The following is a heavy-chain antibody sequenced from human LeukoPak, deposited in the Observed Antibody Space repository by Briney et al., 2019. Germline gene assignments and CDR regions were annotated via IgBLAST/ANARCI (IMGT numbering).Heavy chain of an antibody. CDR1: GFTFRSYW. D-gene: IGHD2-15*01. Sequence: GGSLRLSCGASGFTFRSYWMSWVRQAPGEGLEWVANINEDGSETNYVDSVKGRFTISRDNAKDSLYLQMNSLRVEDTAVYYCASNLRLLPDAFDIWGQGTMVTVSS. CDR2: INEDGSET. V-gene: IGHV3-7*02. CDR3: ASNLRLLPDAFDI. J-gene: IGHJ3*02.